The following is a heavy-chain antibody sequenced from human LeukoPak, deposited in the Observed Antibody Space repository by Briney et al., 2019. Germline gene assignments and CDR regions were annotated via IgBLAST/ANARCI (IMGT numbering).Heavy chain of an antibody. CDR3: ASASGEGGSRYDAFDI. V-gene: IGHV1-18*01. D-gene: IGHD1-26*01. CDR1: GGTFSSYA. CDR2: ISAYNGNT. Sequence: ASVKVSCKASGGTFSSYAISWVRQAPGQGLEWMGRISAYNGNTNYAQKLQGRVTMTTDTSTSTAYMELRSLRSDDTAVYYCASASGEGGSRYDAFDIWGQGTMVTVSS. J-gene: IGHJ3*02.